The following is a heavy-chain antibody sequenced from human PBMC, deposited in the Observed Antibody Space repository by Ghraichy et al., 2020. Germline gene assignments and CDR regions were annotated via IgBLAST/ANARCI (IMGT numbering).Heavy chain of an antibody. D-gene: IGHD2-15*01. V-gene: IGHV1-8*01. J-gene: IGHJ6*02. CDR1: GYTFTSYD. CDR3: ASATLGYCSGGSCYYYYYVMDV. CDR2: MNPNSGNT. Sequence: ASVKVSCKASGYTFTSYDINWVRQATGQGLEWMGWMNPNSGNTGYAQKFQGRVTMTRNTSISTAYMELSSLRSEDTAVYYCASATLGYCSGGSCYYYYYVMDVWGQGTTVTVSS.